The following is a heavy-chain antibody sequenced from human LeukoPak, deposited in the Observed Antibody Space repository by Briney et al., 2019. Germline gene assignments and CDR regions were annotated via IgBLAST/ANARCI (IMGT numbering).Heavy chain of an antibody. Sequence: ASVKVSCKASGYTFTSYGISWVRRAPGQGLEWMGWISAYNGNTNYAQKLQGRVTMTTDTSTSTAYMELRSLRSDDTAVYYCARDKGSSGWKSVGGMDVWGQGTTVTVSS. CDR3: ARDKGSSGWKSVGGMDV. J-gene: IGHJ6*02. CDR1: GYTFTSYG. D-gene: IGHD6-19*01. CDR2: ISAYNGNT. V-gene: IGHV1-18*01.